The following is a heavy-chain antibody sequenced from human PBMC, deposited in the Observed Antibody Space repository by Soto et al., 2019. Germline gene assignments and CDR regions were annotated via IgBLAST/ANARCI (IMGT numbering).Heavy chain of an antibody. V-gene: IGHV4-30-4*01. D-gene: IGHD1-26*01. J-gene: IGHJ4*02. Sequence: SETLSLTCTVSGGSISSGDYYWSWIRQPPGKGLEWIGYIYYSGSTYYNPSLKSRVTISVDTSKNQFSLKLSSVTAADTAVYYCARDSGGGSQGFDYWGQGTLVTVSS. CDR2: IYYSGST. CDR1: GGSISSGDYY. CDR3: ARDSGGGSQGFDY.